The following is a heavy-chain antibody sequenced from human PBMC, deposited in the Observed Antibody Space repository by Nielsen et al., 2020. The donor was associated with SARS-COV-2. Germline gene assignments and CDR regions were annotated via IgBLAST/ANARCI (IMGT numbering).Heavy chain of an antibody. Sequence: GGSLRLSCAASGFTFSSYAIHWVRQAPGKGLEWVAVISYDGSNKYYADSVKGRFTISRDNSKNTLYLQMNSLRAEDTAVYYCAKDIVGATGANWFDPWGQGTLVTVSS. CDR1: GFTFSSYA. V-gene: IGHV3-30-3*01. CDR3: AKDIVGATGANWFDP. J-gene: IGHJ5*02. CDR2: ISYDGSNK. D-gene: IGHD1-26*01.